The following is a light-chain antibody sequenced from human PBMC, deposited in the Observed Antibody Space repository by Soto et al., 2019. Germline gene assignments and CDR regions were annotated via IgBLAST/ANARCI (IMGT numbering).Light chain of an antibody. Sequence: QSVLTEPPSVSAAPVQKVTISCSGSSSNIGNDYVSWYQQVPGTAPKLLIYDNDKRPSGIPGRFSGSKSGTSATLDITGLQTGDEADYYCETWDSSLSTVVFGGGTKVTVL. V-gene: IGLV1-51*01. CDR2: DND. J-gene: IGLJ2*01. CDR3: ETWDSSLSTVV. CDR1: SSNIGNDY.